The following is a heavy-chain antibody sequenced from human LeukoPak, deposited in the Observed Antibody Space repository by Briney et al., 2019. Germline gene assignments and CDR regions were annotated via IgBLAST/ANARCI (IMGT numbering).Heavy chain of an antibody. CDR3: ARDPWTNSDYDGFDY. CDR2: ISSSSSYI. D-gene: IGHD5-12*01. J-gene: IGHJ4*02. V-gene: IGHV3-21*01. CDR1: GFTFSSYR. Sequence: PGGSLRLSCVASGFTFSSYRMNWVRQAPGRGLEWVSSISSSSSYIYYADSVKGRFTISRDNAKNSQYLQMNSLRAEDTAVYYCARDPWTNSDYDGFDYWGQGTLVTVSS.